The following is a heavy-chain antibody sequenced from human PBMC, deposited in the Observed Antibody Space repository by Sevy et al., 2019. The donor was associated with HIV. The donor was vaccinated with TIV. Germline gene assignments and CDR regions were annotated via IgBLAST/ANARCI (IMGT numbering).Heavy chain of an antibody. Sequence: SETLSLTCTVSGGSISRSSYYWGWIRQLPGKGLEWIGSIYSTGSTSYHPSLKSRGTLSADTSKNQYSLKLDSVSAADTAVYYCATPRGSDWYEGTGGYFDLWGRGALVTVSS. J-gene: IGHJ2*01. CDR3: ATPRGSDWYEGTGGYFDL. D-gene: IGHD6-19*01. CDR2: IYSTGST. CDR1: GGSISRSSYY. V-gene: IGHV4-39*01.